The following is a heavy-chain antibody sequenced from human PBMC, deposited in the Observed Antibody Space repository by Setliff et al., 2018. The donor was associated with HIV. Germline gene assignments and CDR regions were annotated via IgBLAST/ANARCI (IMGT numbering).Heavy chain of an antibody. Sequence: SETLSLTCGLNGVPFSDYYWNWIRQSPGKGLEWIVEVNHNGNINYNPSLQSRVTVSVDTSKPQFSLKMNSVTAADTAVYYCAITIVGVTTEMYWGQGTLVTSPQ. CDR1: GVPFSDYY. CDR2: VNHNGNI. CDR3: AITIVGVTTEMY. J-gene: IGHJ4*02. D-gene: IGHD2-21*02. V-gene: IGHV4-34*01.